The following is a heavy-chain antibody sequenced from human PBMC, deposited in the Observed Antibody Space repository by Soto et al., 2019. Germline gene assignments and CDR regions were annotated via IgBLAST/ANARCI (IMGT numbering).Heavy chain of an antibody. J-gene: IGHJ4*02. Sequence: QVQLQESGPGLVKPSQTLSLTCTVSGGSISSGGYYWSWIRQHPGKGLEWIGYIYYSGSTYYNPSLKSXGTLSXXTSKNQFSLKLSSVTAADTAVYYCARDRELGIGGYWGQGTLVTVSS. D-gene: IGHD7-27*01. CDR1: GGSISSGGYY. CDR2: IYYSGST. V-gene: IGHV4-31*03. CDR3: ARDRELGIGGY.